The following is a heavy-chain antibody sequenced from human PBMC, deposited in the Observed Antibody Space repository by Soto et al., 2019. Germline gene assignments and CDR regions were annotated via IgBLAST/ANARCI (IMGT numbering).Heavy chain of an antibody. D-gene: IGHD2-2*01. CDR3: ARHMAPANWYFDL. J-gene: IGHJ2*01. V-gene: IGHV4-39*01. CDR1: GGSISSSSYY. Sequence: PSETLSLTCTVSGGSISSSSYYWGWIRQPPGKGLEWIGSIYYSGSTYYNPSLKSRVTISVDTSKNQFSLKLSSVTAADTAVYYSARHMAPANWYFDLWGRGTLVTVS. CDR2: IYYSGST.